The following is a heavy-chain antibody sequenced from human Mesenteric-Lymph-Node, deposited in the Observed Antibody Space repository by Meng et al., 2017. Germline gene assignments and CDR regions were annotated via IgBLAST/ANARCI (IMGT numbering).Heavy chain of an antibody. CDR3: ARTEYYYGSGTYRVYVDY. CDR1: GLTFNIYE. CDR2: ITGSSATI. V-gene: IGHV3-48*03. J-gene: IGHJ4*02. Sequence: GESLTISCAASGLTFNIYEMIWVRQAPGKGLEWVSYITGSSATIYYADSVKGRFTISRDNAKNSVYLQMDSLRAEDTALYYCARTEYYYGSGTYRVYVDYWGQGTLVIVSS. D-gene: IGHD3-10*01.